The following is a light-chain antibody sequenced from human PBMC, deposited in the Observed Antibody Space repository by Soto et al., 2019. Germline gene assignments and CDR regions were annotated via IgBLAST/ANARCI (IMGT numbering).Light chain of an antibody. CDR2: AAS. J-gene: IGKJ3*01. CDR3: QKYSSVPV. CDR1: QGIRNF. V-gene: IGKV1-27*01. Sequence: DIQMTQSPTSLCASVGDRVTITCQASQGIRNFVAWYQQKPGKAPKLLIYAASTLQSGVPSRFSGSGSGTDFTLTINSLQPEDVATYSCQKYSSVPVFGPGTKVEIK.